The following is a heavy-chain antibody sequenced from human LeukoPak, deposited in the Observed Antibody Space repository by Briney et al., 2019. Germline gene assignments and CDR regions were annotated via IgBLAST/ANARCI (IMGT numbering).Heavy chain of an antibody. D-gene: IGHD5-18*01. Sequence: PTETLSLTCTVSGGSISSSSYYWSWIRQPPGKGLEWIGYIYHSGSTYYNPSLKSRVTISVDRSKNQFSLKLSSVTAADTAVYYCARVEHTAMVFDYWGQGTLVTVSS. V-gene: IGHV4-30-2*01. CDR1: GGSISSSSYY. J-gene: IGHJ4*02. CDR3: ARVEHTAMVFDY. CDR2: IYHSGST.